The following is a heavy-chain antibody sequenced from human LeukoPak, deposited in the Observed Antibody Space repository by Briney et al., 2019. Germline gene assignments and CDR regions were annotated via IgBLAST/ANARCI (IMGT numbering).Heavy chain of an antibody. J-gene: IGHJ3*02. CDR2: INPSGGST. CDR3: ARERSDFWSGRDAFDI. CDR1: GYTFTGYY. Sequence: ASVKVSCKASGYTFTGYYMHWVRQAPGQGLEWMGIINPSGGSTSYAQKFQGRVTMTRDMSTSTVYMELSSLRSEDTAVYYCARERSDFWSGRDAFDIWGQGTMVTVSS. D-gene: IGHD3-3*01. V-gene: IGHV1-46*01.